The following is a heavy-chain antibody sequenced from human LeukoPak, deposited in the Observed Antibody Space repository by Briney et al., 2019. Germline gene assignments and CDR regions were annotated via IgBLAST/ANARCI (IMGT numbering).Heavy chain of an antibody. J-gene: IGHJ4*02. D-gene: IGHD6-13*01. V-gene: IGHV3-21*01. Sequence: ETLSLTCAVSGGSISSSNWWSWVRQAPGKGMEWVSSISSSSSYIYYADSVKGRFTISRDNAKNSLYLQMNSLRAEDTAVYYCAGTLQSGSPYYFDYWGQGTLVTVSS. CDR3: AGTLQSGSPYYFDY. CDR2: ISSSSSYI. CDR1: GGSISSSN.